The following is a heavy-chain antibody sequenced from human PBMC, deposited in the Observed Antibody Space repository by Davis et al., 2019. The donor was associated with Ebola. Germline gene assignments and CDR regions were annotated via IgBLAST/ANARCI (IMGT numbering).Heavy chain of an antibody. D-gene: IGHD6-13*01. CDR2: INAGNGNT. V-gene: IGHV1-3*01. Sequence: ASVKVSCKASGYTFTSYAMHWVRQAPGQRLEWMGWINAGNGNTKYSQKFQGRVTITRDTSASTAYMELSSLRSEDTAVYYCARAAGKYYYYGMDVWGQGTTVTVSS. CDR1: GYTFTSYA. CDR3: ARAAGKYYYYGMDV. J-gene: IGHJ6*02.